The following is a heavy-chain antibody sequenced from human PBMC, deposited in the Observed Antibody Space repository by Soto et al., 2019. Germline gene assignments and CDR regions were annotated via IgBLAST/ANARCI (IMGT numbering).Heavy chain of an antibody. CDR1: GYTFTRYN. J-gene: IGHJ4*02. CDR3: ARVRGGGSEYFFDY. D-gene: IGHD2-15*01. CDR2: INPSGGTT. Sequence: QVQLVQSGAEVKKPGASVKVSCKASGYTFTRYNVHWVRQAPGQGLEWMAIINPSGGTTYYVQKFEGRVTLTTDTSTSTVYRELSRLRSDDTAVYYCARVRGGGSEYFFDYWGQGTLVTVSS. V-gene: IGHV1-46*01.